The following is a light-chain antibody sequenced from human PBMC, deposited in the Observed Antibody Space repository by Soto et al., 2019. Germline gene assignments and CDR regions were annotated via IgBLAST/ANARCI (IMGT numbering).Light chain of an antibody. CDR2: GAS. Sequence: EIVLTQSPGTLSLSPGERATLSCRASQSIITEYLGWYQQKPGRAPRLLIYGASKRATGIPDRFSGSGSGTDFSLTISRLEPEDFAVYYCQHSGDFRWTFGQGTKVDIK. J-gene: IGKJ1*01. V-gene: IGKV3-20*01. CDR3: QHSGDFRWT. CDR1: QSIITEY.